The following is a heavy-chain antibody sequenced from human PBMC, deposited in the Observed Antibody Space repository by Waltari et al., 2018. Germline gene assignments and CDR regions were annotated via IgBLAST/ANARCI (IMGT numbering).Heavy chain of an antibody. Sequence: EVQLVESGGGLVQPGGSLRLSCAASGFTFSSYSMNWVRQAPGQGLEWVSYISSSSSTIYYADSVKGRFTISRDNAKNSLYLQMNSLRAEDTAVYYCARGTRLKRGIVVVPAAPFDYWGQGTLVTVSS. CDR1: GFTFSSYS. V-gene: IGHV3-48*04. CDR3: ARGTRLKRGIVVVPAAPFDY. CDR2: ISSSSSTI. J-gene: IGHJ4*02. D-gene: IGHD2-2*01.